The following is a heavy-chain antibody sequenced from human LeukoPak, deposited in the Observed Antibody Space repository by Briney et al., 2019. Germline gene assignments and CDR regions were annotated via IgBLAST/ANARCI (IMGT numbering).Heavy chain of an antibody. CDR1: GGTFSSYA. J-gene: IGHJ3*02. D-gene: IGHD4-17*01. V-gene: IGHV1-69*06. Sequence: ASVKVSCKASGGTFSSYAISWVRQAPGQGLEWMGGIIPMFGTANYAQKFQGRVTITADKSTSTAYMEPSSLRSEDTAVYYCARDRGYGDPIDAFDIWGQGTMVTVSS. CDR2: IIPMFGTA. CDR3: ARDRGYGDPIDAFDI.